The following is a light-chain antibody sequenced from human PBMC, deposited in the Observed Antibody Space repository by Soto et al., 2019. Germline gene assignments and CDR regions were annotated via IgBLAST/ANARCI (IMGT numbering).Light chain of an antibody. CDR3: QQYGSSPIT. CDR1: QSISDY. CDR2: GTS. J-gene: IGKJ5*01. Sequence: EIVLTQSPGTLSLSPGERAPLSCRASQSISDYLAWYQQRPGQAPRLLIYGTSSRATGIPDRFSGSGSGTDFTLTISRLEPEDFAVYYCQQYGSSPITFGQGTRLEIK. V-gene: IGKV3-20*01.